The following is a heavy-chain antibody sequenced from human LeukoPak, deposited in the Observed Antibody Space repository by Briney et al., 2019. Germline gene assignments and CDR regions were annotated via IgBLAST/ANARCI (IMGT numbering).Heavy chain of an antibody. CDR1: GGTFSSYA. Sequence: SVKVSCKASGGTFSSYAISWVRQAPGQGLEWMGGNIPIFGTANYAQKFQGRVTITTDESTSTAYMELSSLRSEDTAVYYCARGTRVWFGELSTNDYWGQGTLVTVSS. V-gene: IGHV1-69*05. CDR3: ARGTRVWFGELSTNDY. D-gene: IGHD3-10*01. CDR2: NIPIFGTA. J-gene: IGHJ4*02.